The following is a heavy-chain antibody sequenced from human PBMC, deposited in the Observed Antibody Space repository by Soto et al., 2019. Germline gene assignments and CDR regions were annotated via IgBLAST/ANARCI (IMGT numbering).Heavy chain of an antibody. D-gene: IGHD4-17*01. CDR1: GYTFTSYD. Sequence: QVQLVQSGAEVKKPGASVKFSCKASGYTFTSYDINWVRQATGQGLEWMGWMNPNSGNTGYAQKFQGRVTMTKNPSINKAYRELSSLRSKDTAVYYCARTLYGDNVDYWGQGSLVTVSA. CDR2: MNPNSGNT. CDR3: ARTLYGDNVDY. J-gene: IGHJ4*02. V-gene: IGHV1-8*01.